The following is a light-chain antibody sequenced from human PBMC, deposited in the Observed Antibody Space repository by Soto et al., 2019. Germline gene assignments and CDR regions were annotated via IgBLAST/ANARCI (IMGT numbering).Light chain of an antibody. CDR2: DAS. V-gene: IGKV3-11*01. J-gene: IGKJ1*01. CDR3: QQRLNWPPG. Sequence: ETVLTQSPATLSLSPGERATLSCRASQSISSYLAWYQQKPGQAPRLLIYDASNRATGIPARFSGSRSGTDFTLTISDLEPADFGLYYCQQRLNWPPGFGQGTKVDIK. CDR1: QSISSY.